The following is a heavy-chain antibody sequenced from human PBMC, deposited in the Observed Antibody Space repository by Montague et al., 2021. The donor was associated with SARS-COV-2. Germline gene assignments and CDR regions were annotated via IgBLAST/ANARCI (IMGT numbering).Heavy chain of an antibody. CDR2: ISSSSVT. CDR3: ARESSQFFGPGPLDY. V-gene: IGHV3-66*01. D-gene: IGHD3-10*01. CDR1: GFTVSSTY. Sequence: SLRLSCAASGFTVSSTYMNWVRQVPGKGLEWVSSISSSSVTYSADSLKGRFTISRDNSKNTVYLQMNSLRAEDTAVYFCARESSQFFGPGPLDYWSQGSLVTVSS. J-gene: IGHJ4*02.